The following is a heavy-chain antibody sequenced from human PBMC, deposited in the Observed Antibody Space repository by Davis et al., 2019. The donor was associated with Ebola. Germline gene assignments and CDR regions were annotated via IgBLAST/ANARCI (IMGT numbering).Heavy chain of an antibody. D-gene: IGHD2-8*02. CDR3: ARALGYCTGGVCPYFDY. V-gene: IGHV1-46*01. Sequence: ASVKVSCKASGGTFSSYAISWVRQAPGQGLEWMGIINPSGGSTSYAQKFQGRVTMTRDTSTSTVYMELRSLRSDDTAVYYCARALGYCTGGVCPYFDYWGQGTLVTVSS. CDR1: GGTFSSYA. CDR2: INPSGGST. J-gene: IGHJ4*02.